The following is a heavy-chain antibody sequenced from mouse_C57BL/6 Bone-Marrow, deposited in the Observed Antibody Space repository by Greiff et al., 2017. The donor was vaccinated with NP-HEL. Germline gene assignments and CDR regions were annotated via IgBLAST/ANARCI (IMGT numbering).Heavy chain of an antibody. CDR2: IYPGGGYT. CDR1: GYTFTNYW. Sequence: QVQLKESGAELVRPGTSVKMSCKASGYTFTNYWIGWAKQRPGHGLEWIGDIYPGGGYTNYNEKFKGKATLTADKSSSTAYMQFSSLTSEDSAIYYCARSANWADYFDYWGQGTTLTVSS. D-gene: IGHD4-1*01. J-gene: IGHJ2*01. CDR3: ARSANWADYFDY. V-gene: IGHV1-63*01.